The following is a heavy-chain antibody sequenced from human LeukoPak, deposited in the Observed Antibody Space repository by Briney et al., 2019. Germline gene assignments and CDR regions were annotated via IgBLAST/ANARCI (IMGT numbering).Heavy chain of an antibody. CDR2: ISGSGGST. CDR1: GFTFSSYA. Sequence: GGSLRLSCAASGFTFSSYAMSWVRQAPEKGLEWVSTISGSGGSTYYADSVKGRFTISRDNSKNSLYLQMNSLRTEDTALYYCARGMALDYWGQGTLVTVSS. V-gene: IGHV3-43*02. D-gene: IGHD1-14*01. J-gene: IGHJ4*02. CDR3: ARGMALDY.